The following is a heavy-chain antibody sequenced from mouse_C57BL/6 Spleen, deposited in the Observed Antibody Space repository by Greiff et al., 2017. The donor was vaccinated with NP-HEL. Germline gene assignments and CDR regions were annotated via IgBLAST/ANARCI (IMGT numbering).Heavy chain of an antibody. CDR2: ISYSGST. Sequence: EVKLVESGPGMVKPSQSLSLTCTVTGYSITSGYDWHWIRHFPGNKLEWMGYISYSGSTNYNPSLKSRISITHDTSKNHFFLKLNSVTTEDTATYYCANGGGDYDDWYFDVWGTGTTVTVSS. CDR1: GYSITSGYD. V-gene: IGHV3-1*01. CDR3: ANGGGDYDDWYFDV. D-gene: IGHD2-4*01. J-gene: IGHJ1*03.